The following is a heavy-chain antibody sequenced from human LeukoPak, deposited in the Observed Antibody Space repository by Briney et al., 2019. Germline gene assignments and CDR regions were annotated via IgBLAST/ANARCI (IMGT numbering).Heavy chain of an antibody. CDR1: GYSFTTYW. CDR2: IYPADSTA. V-gene: IGHV5-51*01. J-gene: IGHJ5*02. Sequence: GESLKISCKASGYSFTTYWIGWVRQMPGKGLEWMGIIYPADSTAHYSPSFQGQVTISVDKSINTAYLQWSRLKASDTAMYYCANWNTAAHWFDPWGQGTLVTVSS. CDR3: ANWNTAAHWFDP. D-gene: IGHD1-1*01.